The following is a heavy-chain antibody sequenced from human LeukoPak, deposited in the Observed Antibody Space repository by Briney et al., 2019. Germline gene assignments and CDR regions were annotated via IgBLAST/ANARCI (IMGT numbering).Heavy chain of an antibody. V-gene: IGHV3-48*04. CDR3: TKQAGSYYYGSGRH. CDR2: ISSTGNTI. Sequence: GGSLRLSCAASRFNFSNYWMNWVRQAPGKGLEWVSYISSTGNTIYYADSVKGRFTISRDNSKNSLYLQMNSLRAEDTAIYYCTKQAGSYYYGSGRHWGQGTLVTVSS. J-gene: IGHJ4*02. D-gene: IGHD3-10*01. CDR1: RFNFSNYW.